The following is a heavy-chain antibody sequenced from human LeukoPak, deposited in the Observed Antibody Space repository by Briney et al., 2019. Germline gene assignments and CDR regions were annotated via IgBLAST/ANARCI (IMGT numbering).Heavy chain of an antibody. J-gene: IGHJ4*02. CDR3: ARRVPYYFDY. CDR2: IWYDGSDK. CDR1: GFIFSNYD. Sequence: GGSLRLSCAASGFIFSNYDMHRVRQAPGKGLEWVAVIWYDGSDKHYADSVQGRFTISRDNSKNSLYLQMNSLRAEDTALYYCARRVPYYFDYWGQGTLVTVSS. V-gene: IGHV3-33*01.